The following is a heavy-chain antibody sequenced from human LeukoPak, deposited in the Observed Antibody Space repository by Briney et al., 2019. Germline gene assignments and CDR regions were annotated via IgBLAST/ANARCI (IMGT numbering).Heavy chain of an antibody. D-gene: IGHD3-10*01. CDR1: GFIFSNYW. V-gene: IGHV3-30*02. Sequence: PGGSLRLSCATSGFIFSNYWMSWVRQAPGKGLEWVAFGRYDGSNKNYADSVQGRFTISGDNSKNTLHLHMTSLRAEDTAVYYCAKRPPGSGLDYWGQGTLVTVSS. CDR2: GRYDGSNK. CDR3: AKRPPGSGLDY. J-gene: IGHJ4*02.